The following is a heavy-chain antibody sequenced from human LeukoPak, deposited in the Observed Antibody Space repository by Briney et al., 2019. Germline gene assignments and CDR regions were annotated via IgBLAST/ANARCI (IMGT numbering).Heavy chain of an antibody. V-gene: IGHV3-48*02. CDR2: ISGSGTTI. Sequence: GGSLRLSCAASGFTFSSYSMNWVRQAPGKGLEWVSYISGSGTTIYYADSVKGRFTISRDNAKNSLYLQMNSLRDEDTAVYYCARVPWGSYSGSYHWGQGILVTVSS. D-gene: IGHD1-26*01. J-gene: IGHJ5*02. CDR3: ARVPWGSYSGSYH. CDR1: GFTFSSYS.